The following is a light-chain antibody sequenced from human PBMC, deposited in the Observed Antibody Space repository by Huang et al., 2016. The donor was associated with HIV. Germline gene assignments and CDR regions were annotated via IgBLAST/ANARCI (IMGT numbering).Light chain of an antibody. Sequence: EIVLTQSPGTLSLSPGERATLSCRASQSFDIYLAWYQQKPSQAHRLLIDGAATRVTGIPDRFSGGGSGTDFTLSISRLEPEDFAVYYCQQYERPPDTFGPGTKVNIK. J-gene: IGKJ3*01. CDR2: GAA. CDR3: QQYERPPDT. CDR1: QSFDIY. V-gene: IGKV3-20*01.